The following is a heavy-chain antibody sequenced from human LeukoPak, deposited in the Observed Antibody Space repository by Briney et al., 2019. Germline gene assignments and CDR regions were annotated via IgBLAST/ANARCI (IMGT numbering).Heavy chain of an antibody. CDR3: AKDLGINMIRGAMEFDP. V-gene: IGHV3-30*02. CDR2: IRYDGSNE. CDR1: GFILNNYG. D-gene: IGHD3-10*01. Sequence: PGGSLRLSCAASGFILNNYGMHWVRQVPGKGLEWVAYIRYDGSNEYNRDSVKGRLTISRDNSKNMVYLQMNSLRADDTAVYYCAKDLGINMIRGAMEFDPWAQGTLVTVSS. J-gene: IGHJ5*02.